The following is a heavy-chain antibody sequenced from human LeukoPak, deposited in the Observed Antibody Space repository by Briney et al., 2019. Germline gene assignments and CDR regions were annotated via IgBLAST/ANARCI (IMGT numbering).Heavy chain of an antibody. CDR1: GGSFSGYY. V-gene: IGHV4-34*01. CDR3: ARGSGYGSGSYYMGGYYFDY. CDR2: INHSRST. D-gene: IGHD3-10*01. J-gene: IGHJ4*02. Sequence: SETLSLTCAVYGGSFSGYYWSWIRQPPGKGLEWIGEINHSRSTNYNPSLKSRVTISVDTSKNQFSLTLSSVTAADTAVYYCARGSGYGSGSYYMGGYYFDYWGQGTLVTVSS.